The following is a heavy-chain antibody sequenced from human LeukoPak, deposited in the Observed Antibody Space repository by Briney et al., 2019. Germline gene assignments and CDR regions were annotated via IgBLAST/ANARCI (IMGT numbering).Heavy chain of an antibody. J-gene: IGHJ4*02. V-gene: IGHV3-23*01. Sequence: GGSLRLSCAASGFSSSGYGMSWVRQAPGKGLEWVSAIGPGGNTYYADSVKGRFTISRDNSKNTVYLQMNSLRAEDTEDTAVYYCAKGGGGYLDYWGQGALVIVSS. CDR1: GFSSSGYG. CDR2: IGPGGNT. CDR3: AKGGGGYLDY. D-gene: IGHD3-10*01.